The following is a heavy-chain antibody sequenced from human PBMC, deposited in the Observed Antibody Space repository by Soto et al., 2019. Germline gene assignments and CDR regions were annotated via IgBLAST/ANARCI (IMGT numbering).Heavy chain of an antibody. Sequence: QVQLVESGGGLVRPGGSLRLSCAASGFTFSTFYMNWVRQAPGKGLEWVSFLSSESTFISYADSVKGRFTISRDNSKKSLFLQMASLRVEDTAVYYCARVRRGTYTAFDLWGPGTVVPVSS. CDR3: ARVRRGTYTAFDL. CDR1: GFTFSTFY. CDR2: LSSESTFI. J-gene: IGHJ3*01. D-gene: IGHD3-16*01. V-gene: IGHV3-11*06.